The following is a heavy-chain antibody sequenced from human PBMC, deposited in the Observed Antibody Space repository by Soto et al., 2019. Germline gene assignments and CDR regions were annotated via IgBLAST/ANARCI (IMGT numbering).Heavy chain of an antibody. J-gene: IGHJ3*02. Sequence: QTGGSLRLSCAASGFTFSSYAMHWVRQAPGKGLEWVAVISYDGSNKYYADSVKGRFTISRDNSKNTLYLQMNSLRAEDTAVYYCASARVGSAFDIWGQGTMVTVSS. CDR2: ISYDGSNK. D-gene: IGHD1-26*01. CDR3: ASARVGSAFDI. CDR1: GFTFSSYA. V-gene: IGHV3-30-3*01.